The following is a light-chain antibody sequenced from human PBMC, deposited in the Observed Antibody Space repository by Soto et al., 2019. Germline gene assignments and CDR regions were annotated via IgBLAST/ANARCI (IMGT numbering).Light chain of an antibody. V-gene: IGKV1-5*03. CDR3: QQYYSYPIT. CDR2: KVS. Sequence: DIQMTQSPSTLSASVGDRVTITCRASQSISSYLAWYQQKPGKAPKLLIYKVSSLEGGVPSRFSGSGSGTEFTLTISSLQPDDFATYNCQQYYSYPITFGQGTRLEI. J-gene: IGKJ5*01. CDR1: QSISSY.